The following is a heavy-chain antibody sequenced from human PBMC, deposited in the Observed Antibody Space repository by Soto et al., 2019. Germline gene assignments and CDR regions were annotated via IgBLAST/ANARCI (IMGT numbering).Heavy chain of an antibody. CDR1: GGSISSGGYY. V-gene: IGHV4-31*03. J-gene: IGHJ2*01. CDR2: IYYSGST. CDR3: AREYASSSGLYWYFDL. D-gene: IGHD6-6*01. Sequence: QVQLQESGPGLVKPSQTLSLTCIVSGGSISSGGYYWSWIRQHPGKGLEWIGYIYYSGSTNYNPSLTSRVNISVDTSKTQVSLRLSSVTAADTAVYYCAREYASSSGLYWYFDLWGRGTLVTVSS.